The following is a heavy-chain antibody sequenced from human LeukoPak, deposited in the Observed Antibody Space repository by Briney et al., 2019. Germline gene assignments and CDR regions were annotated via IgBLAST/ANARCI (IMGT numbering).Heavy chain of an antibody. Sequence: QPGGSLRLSCAASGFTFSSYEMNWARQAPGKWLEWVSYISSSGSTTYYADSVKGRSTISRDNAKNSLYLQMNRMRAEDTAVYYCARGDDIVVVPAAIVYYYYGMDVWGEGTTVTVSS. J-gene: IGHJ6*04. D-gene: IGHD2-2*02. CDR3: ARGDDIVVVPAAIVYYYYGMDV. CDR2: ISSSGSTT. CDR1: GFTFSSYE. V-gene: IGHV3-48*03.